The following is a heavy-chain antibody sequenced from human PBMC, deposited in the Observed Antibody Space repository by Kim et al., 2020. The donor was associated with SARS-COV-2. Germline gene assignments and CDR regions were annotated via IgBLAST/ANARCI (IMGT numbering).Heavy chain of an antibody. D-gene: IGHD6-19*01. CDR1: GFTFSDYY. J-gene: IGHJ6*02. CDR2: ISHSGDTI. CDR3: ARGAFRYNVGWYGASVRYFFYCLDF. V-gene: IGHV3-11*01. Sequence: GGSLRLSCAASGFTFSDYYMSWIRQAPGKGLEWVAYISHSGDTIYYADSVKGRFTVSRDDANNSLYLQMNSLRAEDMAVYYCARGAFRYNVGWYGASVRYFFYCLDFWGPGTTVTVSS.